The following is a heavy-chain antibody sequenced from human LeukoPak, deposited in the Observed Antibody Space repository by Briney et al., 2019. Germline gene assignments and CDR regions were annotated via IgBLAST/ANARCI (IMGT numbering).Heavy chain of an antibody. D-gene: IGHD3-10*01. CDR3: AKDTKRWKTYYYASGSYYFDY. Sequence: GGSLRLSCAASGFTFSSHGMSWVRQAPGKGLEWVSTISGSGDNTYYADSVKGRFTISRDNSKNTLYLQMNSLRAEDTAMYYCAKDTKRWKTYYYASGSYYFDYWGQGTLVTVSS. J-gene: IGHJ4*02. V-gene: IGHV3-23*01. CDR1: GFTFSSHG. CDR2: ISGSGDNT.